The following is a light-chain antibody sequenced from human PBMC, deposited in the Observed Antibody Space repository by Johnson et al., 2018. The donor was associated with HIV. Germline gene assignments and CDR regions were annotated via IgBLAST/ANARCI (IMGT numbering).Light chain of an antibody. CDR1: SSNIGNNY. V-gene: IGLV1-51*02. Sequence: QSVLTQPPSVSAAPGQKVTISCSGSSSNIGNNYVSWYQQLPGTAPKLLIYESNKRPSGIPDRFSASKSGTSATLGITGLPTGDEADYYCGTWDSSLSAHYVFGTGTKVTVL. CDR3: GTWDSSLSAHYV. J-gene: IGLJ1*01. CDR2: ESN.